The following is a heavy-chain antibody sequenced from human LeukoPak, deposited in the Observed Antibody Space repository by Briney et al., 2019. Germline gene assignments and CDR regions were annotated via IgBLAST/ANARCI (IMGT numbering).Heavy chain of an antibody. V-gene: IGHV3-66*01. D-gene: IGHD4/OR15-4a*01. J-gene: IGHJ4*02. CDR2: IYSGGST. CDR3: ARNRDYGQTCYFDY. CDR1: GFTVSSNY. Sequence: PGGSLRLSCAACGFTVSSNYMSWVRQSPGKGLEWLSVIYSGGSTYYADSVKGRFNIYRDHSKNTLYLQLNSLRAEDTAVYYCARNRDYGQTCYFDYWGQGTLVTVSS.